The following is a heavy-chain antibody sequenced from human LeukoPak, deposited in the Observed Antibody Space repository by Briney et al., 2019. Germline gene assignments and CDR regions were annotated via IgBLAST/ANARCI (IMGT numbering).Heavy chain of an antibody. CDR1: GFTFSSHA. J-gene: IGHJ4*02. D-gene: IGHD3-10*01. Sequence: GGSLRLSCAASGFTFSSHAMSWVRQAPGKGLEWASAISGTGVSTYYADSVKGRFTISRDNSKNTLYLLMNSLRAEDTAVYYCARFVLWFGDSQNYFASWGQGTLVTVSS. V-gene: IGHV3-23*01. CDR3: ARFVLWFGDSQNYFAS. CDR2: ISGTGVST.